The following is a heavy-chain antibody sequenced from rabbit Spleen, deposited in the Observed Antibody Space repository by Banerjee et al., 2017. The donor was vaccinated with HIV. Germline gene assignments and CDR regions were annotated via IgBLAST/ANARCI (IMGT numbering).Heavy chain of an antibody. D-gene: IGHD4-1*01. Sequence: QSLEESGGGLVKPGGTLTLTCKASGISFGISDYMCWVRQAPGKGLEWIACIDAGSSGFTYFATWAKGRFTISKISSTTVTLQMTRLTAADTATYFCARDLTDAIGWNFGWWGPGTLVTVS. J-gene: IGHJ4*01. V-gene: IGHV1S40*01. CDR1: GISFGISDY. CDR3: ARDLTDAIGWNFGW. CDR2: IDAGSSGFT.